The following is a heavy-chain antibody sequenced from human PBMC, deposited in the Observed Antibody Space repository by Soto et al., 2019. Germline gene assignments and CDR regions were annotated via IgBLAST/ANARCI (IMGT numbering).Heavy chain of an antibody. Sequence: ASVKVSCKASGFTFTSSAVQWVRPARGQRLEWIGWIVVGSGNTNYAQKFQERVTITRDMSTSTAYMELSSLRSEDTAVYYCAAGLYGSGSYYSPFRVLYGMDVWGQGTTVTVSS. CDR2: IVVGSGNT. D-gene: IGHD3-10*01. CDR3: AAGLYGSGSYYSPFRVLYGMDV. CDR1: GFTFTSSA. J-gene: IGHJ6*02. V-gene: IGHV1-58*01.